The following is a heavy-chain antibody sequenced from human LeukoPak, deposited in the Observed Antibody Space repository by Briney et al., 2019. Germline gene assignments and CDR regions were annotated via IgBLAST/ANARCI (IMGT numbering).Heavy chain of an antibody. V-gene: IGHV3-30-3*01. CDR2: ISYDGSIN. CDR1: GFTFNSYA. J-gene: IGHJ4*02. CDR3: ARDRRYCSGGSCYFDYFFDY. D-gene: IGHD2-15*01. Sequence: GGSLRLSCTASGFTFNSYAVHWVRQAPGKGLEWVAVISYDGSINFYAASVKGRFTISRDNSKNTLYLQMNGLRAEDTALYFCARDRRYCSGGSCYFDYFFDYWGQGTLVTVSS.